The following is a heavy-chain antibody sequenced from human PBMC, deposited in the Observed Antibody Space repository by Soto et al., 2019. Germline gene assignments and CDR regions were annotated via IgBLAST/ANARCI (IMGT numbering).Heavy chain of an antibody. V-gene: IGHV4-39*01. J-gene: IGHJ4*02. D-gene: IGHD4-17*01. Sequence: SETLCLTCTVSGGSISRSSYYWGWIRQPPGKGLEWIGSIYYSGSTYYNPSLKSRVTISVDTSKNQFSLKLSSVTAADTAVYYCARHDYGGFGLWGQGTLVS. CDR3: ARHDYGGFGL. CDR2: IYYSGST. CDR1: GGSISRSSYY.